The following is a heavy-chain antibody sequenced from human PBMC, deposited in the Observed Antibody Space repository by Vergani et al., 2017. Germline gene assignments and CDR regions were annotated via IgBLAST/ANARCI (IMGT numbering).Heavy chain of an antibody. J-gene: IGHJ4*02. D-gene: IGHD2-15*01. CDR1: GFTFNSYG. Sequence: QVQLVESGGGVVQPGGSLRLSCAASGFTFNSYGMHWVRQAPGKGLEWVASIRSDESRRYYGDSMEGPFTISRDNSKNTLYLQMKRLRPEDTAVYYCAKEEGGYCSGGTCYPEYWGQGTLVIVSS. V-gene: IGHV3-30*02. CDR3: AKEEGGYCSGGTCYPEY. CDR2: IRSDESRR.